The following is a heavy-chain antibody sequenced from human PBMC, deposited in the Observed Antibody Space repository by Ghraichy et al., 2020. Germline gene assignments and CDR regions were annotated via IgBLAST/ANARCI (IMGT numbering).Heavy chain of an antibody. CDR1: GGSFSGYY. V-gene: IGHV4-34*01. J-gene: IGHJ4*02. Sequence: SETLSLTCAVYGGSFSGYYWSWIRQPPGKGLEWIGEINHSGSTNYNPSLKSRVTISVDTSKNQFSLKLSSVTAADTAVYYCAREDTAMGTDYWGQGTLVTVSS. D-gene: IGHD5-18*01. CDR3: AREDTAMGTDY. CDR2: INHSGST.